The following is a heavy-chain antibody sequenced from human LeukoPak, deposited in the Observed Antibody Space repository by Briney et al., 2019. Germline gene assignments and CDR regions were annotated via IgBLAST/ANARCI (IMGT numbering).Heavy chain of an antibody. CDR1: GGTFSSYA. CDR3: ARGGYSSPPFDY. V-gene: IGHV1-69*05. Sequence: SVKVSCKASGGTFSSYAISWVRQAPGQGLEWMGGIIPIFGTANYAQKFQGRVTITTDESTSTAYMELSSLRSGDTAVYYCARGGYSSPPFDYWGQGTLVTVSS. CDR2: IIPIFGTA. D-gene: IGHD6-13*01. J-gene: IGHJ4*02.